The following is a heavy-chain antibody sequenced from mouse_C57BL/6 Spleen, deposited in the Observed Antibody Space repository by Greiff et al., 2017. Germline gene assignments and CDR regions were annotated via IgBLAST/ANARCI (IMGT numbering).Heavy chain of an antibody. D-gene: IGHD1-2*01. CDR3: TRGGLRLFDY. V-gene: IGHV1-15*01. CDR2: IDPDTGGT. J-gene: IGHJ2*01. Sequence: QVQLKQSGAELVRPGASVTLSCKASGYTFTDYEMHWVKQTPVHGLEWIGAIDPDTGGTAYNQKFKGKAILTADKSSSTAYMELRSLTSEDSAGYYCTRGGLRLFDYWGQGTTLTVSS. CDR1: GYTFTDYE.